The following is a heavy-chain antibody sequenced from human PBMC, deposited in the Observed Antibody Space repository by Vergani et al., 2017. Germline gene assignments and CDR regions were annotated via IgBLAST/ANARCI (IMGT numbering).Heavy chain of an antibody. CDR1: GYTFTGYY. V-gene: IGHV1-2*02. D-gene: IGHD2-2*01. CDR2: INPNSGGT. Sequence: QVQLVQSGAEVKKPGASVKVSCKASGYTFTGYYMHWVRQAPGQGLEWMGWINPNSGGTNYAQKFQGRVTMTRDTSISTAYMELSRLRSDDTAVYYCARDLGVVPAATMGHYGMDVWGRGTTVTVSS. CDR3: ARDLGVVPAATMGHYGMDV. J-gene: IGHJ6*02.